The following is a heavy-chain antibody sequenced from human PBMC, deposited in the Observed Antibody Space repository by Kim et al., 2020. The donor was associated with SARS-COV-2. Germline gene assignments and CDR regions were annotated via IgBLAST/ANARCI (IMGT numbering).Heavy chain of an antibody. CDR2: TYYRSKWYN. CDR1: GDSVSSNSAA. Sequence: SQTLSLTCAISGDSVSSNSAAWNWIRQSPSRGLEWLGRTYYRSKWYNDYAVSVKSRITINPDTSKNQFSLQLNSVTPEDTAVYYCASSLRDFWSGYYNYYYYYGMDVWGQGTTVTVSS. CDR3: ASSLRDFWSGYYNYYYYYGMDV. J-gene: IGHJ6*02. V-gene: IGHV6-1*01. D-gene: IGHD3-3*01.